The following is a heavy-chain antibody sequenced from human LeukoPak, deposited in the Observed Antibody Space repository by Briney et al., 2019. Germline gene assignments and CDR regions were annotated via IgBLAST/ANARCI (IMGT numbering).Heavy chain of an antibody. V-gene: IGHV3-74*03. CDR3: VTEVVVMGADVFDI. D-gene: IGHD3-22*01. Sequence: GGCLKLACASPGFTISRYWRDWVRQAPGKGLVWVSHIKSDGSGTAYAASVKGRFTVSRDHAKHPRYLQMDSWRAERTAVYYCVTEVVVMGADVFDIWGQRTMVTVSS. CDR2: IKSDGSGT. CDR1: GFTISRYW. J-gene: IGHJ3*02.